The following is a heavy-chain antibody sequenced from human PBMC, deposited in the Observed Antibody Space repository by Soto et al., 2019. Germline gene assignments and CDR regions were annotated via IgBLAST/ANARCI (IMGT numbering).Heavy chain of an antibody. CDR1: GFVFKNFG. D-gene: IGHD2-21*02. Sequence: QVQLVESGGGVVQPGRSLRLSCVASGFVFKNFGMHWVRQAPGEGLEWLTVTSYDGSETFYADSVKGRFTVSRDNSKNTLYLQINRPTVGDTAVYYCAKERSAGCGGDCPLDSWGQGIPVTVSS. J-gene: IGHJ4*02. CDR2: TSYDGSET. V-gene: IGHV3-30*18. CDR3: AKERSAGCGGDCPLDS.